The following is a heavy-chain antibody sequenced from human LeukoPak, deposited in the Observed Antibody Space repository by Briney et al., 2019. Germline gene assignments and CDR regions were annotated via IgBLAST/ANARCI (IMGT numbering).Heavy chain of an antibody. V-gene: IGHV4-31*03. Sequence: SETLFLTCTVSGGSISSGGYYWSWIRQHPGKGLEWIGYIYYSGSTYYNPSLKSRVTISVDTSKNQFSLKLSSVTAADTAVYYCARVGQQLARYNWFDPWGQGTLVTVSS. CDR2: IYYSGST. CDR3: ARVGQQLARYNWFDP. J-gene: IGHJ5*02. D-gene: IGHD6-13*01. CDR1: GGSISSGGYY.